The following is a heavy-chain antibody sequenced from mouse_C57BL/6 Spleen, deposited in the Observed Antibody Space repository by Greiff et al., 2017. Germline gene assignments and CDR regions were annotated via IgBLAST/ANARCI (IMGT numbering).Heavy chain of an antibody. CDR2: IDPSDSST. J-gene: IGHJ1*03. CDR1: GYTFTSYW. D-gene: IGHD1-1*01. V-gene: IGHV1-69*01. CDR3: ARTVPYWYFDV. Sequence: QVQLQQPGAELVMPGASVKLSCTASGYTFTSYWMHWVKQRPGQGLEWIGEIDPSDSSTNYNQKFKGKSTLTVATSSSTAYMQLSSVTSEDCAVYYGARTVPYWYFDVWGTGTTVTVSS.